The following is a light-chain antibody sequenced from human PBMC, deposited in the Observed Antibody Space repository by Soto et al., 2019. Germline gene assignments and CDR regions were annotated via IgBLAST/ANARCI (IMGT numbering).Light chain of an antibody. CDR3: QHYSAASPWT. V-gene: IGKV1-5*03. J-gene: IGKJ1*01. Sequence: DIQMTQSPSTLSASVGDRVTITCRASQSVDVWLAWFQQKPGKAPKVLIHKASSLDSGAPSRFSGSGSGTEFTLTIASLQPDDFATYYCQHYSAASPWTFGQGTKVEIK. CDR2: KAS. CDR1: QSVDVW.